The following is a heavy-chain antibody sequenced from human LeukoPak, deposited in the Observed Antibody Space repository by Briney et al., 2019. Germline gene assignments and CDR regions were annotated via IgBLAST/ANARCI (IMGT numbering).Heavy chain of an antibody. CDR1: GGTFSSTT. V-gene: IGHV1-69*01. D-gene: IGHD4-11*01. CDR2: ITPIFRTP. Sequence: GASVKVSCKASGGTFSSTTINWVRQAPGQGLEWMGGITPIFRTPNYAQKFQGRVTITAVESMSTAYMELSSLRSEDTAVYYCAKLTTSWGQGTLVTVSS. J-gene: IGHJ4*02. CDR3: AKLTTS.